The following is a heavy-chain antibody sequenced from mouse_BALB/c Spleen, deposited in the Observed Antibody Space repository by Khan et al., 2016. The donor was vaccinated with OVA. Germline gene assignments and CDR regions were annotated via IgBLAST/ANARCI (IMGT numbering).Heavy chain of an antibody. J-gene: IGHJ3*01. V-gene: IGHV1S135*01. CDR1: GYSFTDYN. D-gene: IGHD2-13*01. CDR2: IDPYYGGT. Sequence: EVQLQESGPELEKPGASVKISCKASGYSFTDYNMNWVKQSNGKSLEWIGNIDPYYGGTYYNQKFKGKATLTVDKSSSKAYMQIKSLTSEDSAVYYCARLGGDYEGFAYWGQGTLVTVSA. CDR3: ARLGGDYEGFAY.